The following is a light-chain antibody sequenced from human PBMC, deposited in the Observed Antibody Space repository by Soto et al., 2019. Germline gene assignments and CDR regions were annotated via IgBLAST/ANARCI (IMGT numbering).Light chain of an antibody. J-gene: IGKJ2*01. Sequence: DIGLTQYPGPLYLSPGERGTLSCRASQTVSGNYLAWYKHRPGQAPRLLIYGASSRSSGIPDRFSGSGSGIDLTLTIRRLETEDFAVYYCQPYAISTYTLGQGTRLDIK. CDR3: QPYAISTYT. CDR1: QTVSGNY. CDR2: GAS. V-gene: IGKV3-20*01.